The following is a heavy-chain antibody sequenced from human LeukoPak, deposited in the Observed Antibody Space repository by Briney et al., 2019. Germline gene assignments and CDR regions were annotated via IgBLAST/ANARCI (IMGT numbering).Heavy chain of an antibody. V-gene: IGHV1-2*02. D-gene: IGHD3-10*01. Sequence: ASVKVSCKASGYTFTGYYMHWVRPAPGQGLEWMAWINPNSGATNYAQKFQGRVTMTRDTSISTAYMELSRLASDDTAVYFCARGRFGEWDNWFDPWGQGTLVTVSS. J-gene: IGHJ5*02. CDR3: ARGRFGEWDNWFDP. CDR1: GYTFTGYY. CDR2: INPNSGAT.